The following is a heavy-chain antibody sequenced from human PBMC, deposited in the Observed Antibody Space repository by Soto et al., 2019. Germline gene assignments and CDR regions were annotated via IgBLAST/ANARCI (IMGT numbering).Heavy chain of an antibody. J-gene: IGHJ6*02. CDR1: GFTFRTYT. CDR3: ARDRGYNAHDYYYNAMDV. D-gene: IGHD5-18*01. CDR2: IRGFSPYT. V-gene: IGHV3-21*01. Sequence: GGSLRLSCVASGFTFRTYTMNWVRQAPGKGLEWVSGIRGFSPYTFYAESVKGRFTISRDNAKNSLYLQMNSLGVEDTAVYYCARDRGYNAHDYYYNAMDVWGQGTTVTVSS.